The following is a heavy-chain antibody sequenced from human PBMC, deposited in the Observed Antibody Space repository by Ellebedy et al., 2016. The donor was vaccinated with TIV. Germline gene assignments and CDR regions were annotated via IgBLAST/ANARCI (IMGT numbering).Heavy chain of an antibody. Sequence: AASVKVSCKASGYTFTGYYIHWVRQAPGQGLEWVAWINPNNGDTAYAQNLQGRVTVTGDTSISPAYMELSRLISDDTAVYYCVRDLTNYGSSSYWGQGTLVTVSS. CDR1: GYTFTGYY. CDR3: VRDLTNYGSSSY. CDR2: INPNNGDT. D-gene: IGHD3-22*01. V-gene: IGHV1-2*02. J-gene: IGHJ4*02.